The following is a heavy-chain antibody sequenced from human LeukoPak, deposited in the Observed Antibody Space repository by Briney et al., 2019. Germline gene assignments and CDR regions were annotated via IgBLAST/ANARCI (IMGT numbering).Heavy chain of an antibody. CDR3: ARVRCSGGSCYSLDY. CDR1: GYTFTGYY. D-gene: IGHD2-15*01. CDR2: INPNSGGT. Sequence: ASVKVSCKASGYTFTGYYMHWVRQAPGQGLEWMGWINPNSGGTNYAQKLQGRVTMTRDTSISTAYMELSRLRSDDTAVYYCARVRCSGGSCYSLDYWGQGTLVTVSS. J-gene: IGHJ4*02. V-gene: IGHV1-2*02.